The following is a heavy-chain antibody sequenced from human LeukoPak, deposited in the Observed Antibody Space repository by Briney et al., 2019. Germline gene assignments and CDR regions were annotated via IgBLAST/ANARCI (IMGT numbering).Heavy chain of an antibody. CDR2: ISSSVSTI. Sequence: GGSLRPSCAPSGFTFSDYYMSWIRQAPGKGLEWVSYISSSVSTIYYADSVKGRFTISRDNAKNSLYLQMNSLRAEDTAVYYCARVFSYSSSWLPPYYYYYYMDVWGKGTTVTVSS. D-gene: IGHD6-13*01. CDR1: GFTFSDYY. CDR3: ARVFSYSSSWLPPYYYYYYMDV. V-gene: IGHV3-11*04. J-gene: IGHJ6*03.